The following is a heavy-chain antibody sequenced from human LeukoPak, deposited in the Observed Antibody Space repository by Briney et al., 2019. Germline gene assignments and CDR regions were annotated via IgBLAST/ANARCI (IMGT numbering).Heavy chain of an antibody. J-gene: IGHJ4*02. CDR3: ARTRYYYNSRSYGAPYYFDY. Sequence: SETLSLTCAVSGGSISSNSYYWGWIRQPTGKGLEWIGSIYYSGSTYYNPSLKSRVTISVDTSKNQFSLKLSSVTAADTAVYYCARTRYYYNSRSYGAPYYFDYWGQGTLVTVSS. V-gene: IGHV4-39*01. D-gene: IGHD3-10*01. CDR1: GGSISSNSYY. CDR2: IYYSGST.